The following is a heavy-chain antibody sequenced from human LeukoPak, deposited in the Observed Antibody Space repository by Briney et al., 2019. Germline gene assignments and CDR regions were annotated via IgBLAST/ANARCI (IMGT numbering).Heavy chain of an antibody. CDR3: ARVHRVTVIVDDRWFFDI. D-gene: IGHD3-22*01. CDR1: GDSISSYY. Sequence: SETLSLSSTVSGDSISSYYWTWIRQPPGKGLEWIGDIFHRGSTNYSPSLKSRVTISVDTSKNQFSLRLSSVTAADTAVYYCARVHRVTVIVDDRWFFDIWGQGTMVTVSS. J-gene: IGHJ3*02. V-gene: IGHV4-59*01. CDR2: IFHRGST.